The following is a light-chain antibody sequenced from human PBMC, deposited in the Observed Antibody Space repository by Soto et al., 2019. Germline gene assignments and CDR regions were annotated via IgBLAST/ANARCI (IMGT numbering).Light chain of an antibody. V-gene: IGLV1-44*01. J-gene: IGLJ1*01. CDR2: SNN. CDR3: AAWDDSLNGLG. Sequence: QSVLTQPPSASGTPGQRVTISCSGSSSSIGSNTVNWYQQLPGTAPKLLIYSNNQRPSGVPDRFSGSKSGTSGSLAISGLQSEDEADYYCAAWDDSLNGLGFGTGTKVTVL. CDR1: SSSIGSNT.